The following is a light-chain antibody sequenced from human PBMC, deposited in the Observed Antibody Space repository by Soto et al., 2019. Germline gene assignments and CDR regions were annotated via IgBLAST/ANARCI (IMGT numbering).Light chain of an antibody. CDR1: ALPKQY. CDR2: KDS. V-gene: IGLV3-25*03. Sequence: SYELTQPPSVSVSPGQTARITCSGDALPKQYAYWYQQKPGQAPVLVIYKDSERPSGIPERFSGSSSGTTVTLTISGVQAEDEADYYCQSADSSGTSLVFGTGTQLTVL. CDR3: QSADSSGTSLV. J-gene: IGLJ1*01.